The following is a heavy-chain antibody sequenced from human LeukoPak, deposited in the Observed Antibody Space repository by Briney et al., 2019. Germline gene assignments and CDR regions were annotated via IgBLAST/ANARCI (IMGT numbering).Heavy chain of an antibody. D-gene: IGHD4-17*01. J-gene: IGHJ4*02. Sequence: PGGSLRLSCAASGFTFSSYAMSWVRQAPGKGLEWVSGISYSGDSTYYADSVKGRFTISRDNSKNTLYLQMSSLRVEDTAIYYCAKDSTTVTTGRGNFDYWGQGTLVTVSS. V-gene: IGHV3-23*01. CDR2: ISYSGDST. CDR1: GFTFSSYA. CDR3: AKDSTTVTTGRGNFDY.